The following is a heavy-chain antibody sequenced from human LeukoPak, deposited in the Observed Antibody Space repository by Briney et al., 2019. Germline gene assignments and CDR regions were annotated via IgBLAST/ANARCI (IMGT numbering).Heavy chain of an antibody. V-gene: IGHV3-53*01. CDR2: IYSGGTT. CDR1: GFTVSSSY. CDR3: ARGHIGTYHYFDY. Sequence: GGSLRLSCAASGFTVSSSYISWVRQAPEKGLEWVSVIYSGGTTHYADSVKGRFTISRDNSMNALYLQMNSLRAEDTALYYCARGHIGTYHYFDYWGQGTLVTVSS. D-gene: IGHD1-26*01. J-gene: IGHJ4*02.